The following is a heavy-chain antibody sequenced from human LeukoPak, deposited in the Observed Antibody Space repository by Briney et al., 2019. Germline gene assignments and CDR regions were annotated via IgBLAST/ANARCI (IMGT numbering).Heavy chain of an antibody. Sequence: GGSLRLSCAGSGFTPSSYSMNWVRQAPGKGLEWVSSISSSSSYIYYADSVKGRFTISRDNAKNSLYLQMNSLRAEDTAVYYCARDLATYYYDSSGPNPQGDYWGQGTLVTVSP. V-gene: IGHV3-21*01. CDR2: ISSSSSYI. J-gene: IGHJ4*02. D-gene: IGHD3-22*01. CDR3: ARDLATYYYDSSGPNPQGDY. CDR1: GFTPSSYS.